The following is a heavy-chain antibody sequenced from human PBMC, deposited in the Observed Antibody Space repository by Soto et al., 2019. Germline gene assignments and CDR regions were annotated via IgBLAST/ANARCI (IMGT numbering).Heavy chain of an antibody. V-gene: IGHV4-59*08. CDR2: IYYSGST. CDR1: GGSISSYY. D-gene: IGHD5-18*01. CDR3: ATSYGSCFDY. J-gene: IGHJ4*02. Sequence: QVQLQESGPGLVKPSETLSLTCTVSGGSISSYYWSWIRQPPGKGLEWIGYIYYSGSTNYNPSLKSRVTISVDTSKNQFSLKLSSVTAADTAVHYCATSYGSCFDYWGQGTLVTVSS.